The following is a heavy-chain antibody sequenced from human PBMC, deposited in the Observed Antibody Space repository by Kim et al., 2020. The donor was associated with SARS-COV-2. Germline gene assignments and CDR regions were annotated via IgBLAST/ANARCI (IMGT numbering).Heavy chain of an antibody. Sequence: SETLSLTCTVSHGSIRFYYWSWIRQSPGKGLEWIGHIYDRETTAYNPSLTSRVTISIDTSRNQFSLNVTSVTAADTAVYYCARVRGATVVTEWGQGTLVPVST. CDR3: ARVRGATVVTE. CDR2: IYDRETT. V-gene: IGHV4-59*01. J-gene: IGHJ4*02. CDR1: HGSIRFYY. D-gene: IGHD4-17*01.